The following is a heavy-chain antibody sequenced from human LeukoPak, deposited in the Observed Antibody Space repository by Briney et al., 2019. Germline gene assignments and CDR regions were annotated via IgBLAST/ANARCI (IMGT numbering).Heavy chain of an antibody. Sequence: SETLSLTCTVSGGPIRRGGDYCSWIRQHPGNGLDTIRYIYYSGSNYYNSSIKSRATISENTSKNQFSLNLSSVTAEDTAVYYCARHRTQYDYGDSWGHGTLVTVSS. CDR2: IYYSGSN. CDR1: GGPIRRGGDY. CDR3: ARHRTQYDYGDS. D-gene: IGHD4-17*01. J-gene: IGHJ4*03. V-gene: IGHV4-31*03.